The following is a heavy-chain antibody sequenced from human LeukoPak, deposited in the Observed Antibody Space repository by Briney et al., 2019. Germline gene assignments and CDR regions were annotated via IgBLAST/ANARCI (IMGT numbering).Heavy chain of an antibody. J-gene: IGHJ4*02. D-gene: IGHD3-10*01. CDR3: ARSGRFGDEW. CDR1: GGSISSYY. V-gene: IGHV4-4*09. CDR2: IYTSGST. Sequence: PSETLSLTCTVSGGSISSYYWSWIRQPPGKGLEWIGYIYTSGSTNYNPSLKSRVTMSVDTSKNQFSLKLSSVTAADTAVYYCARSGRFGDEWWGQGTLVTVSS.